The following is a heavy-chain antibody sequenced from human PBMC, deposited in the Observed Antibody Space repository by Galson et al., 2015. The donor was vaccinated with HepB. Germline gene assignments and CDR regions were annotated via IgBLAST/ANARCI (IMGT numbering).Heavy chain of an antibody. V-gene: IGHV1-46*01. Sequence: SVKVSCKASGYTFTSYYMHWVRQAPGQGLEWMGIINPSGGSTSYAQKFQGRVTMTRDTSTSTVYMELSSLRSEDTAVYYCARDRGMSYCGGDCYSGDFDYWGQGTLVTVSS. J-gene: IGHJ4*02. D-gene: IGHD2-21*01. CDR3: ARDRGMSYCGGDCYSGDFDY. CDR1: GYTFTSYY. CDR2: INPSGGST.